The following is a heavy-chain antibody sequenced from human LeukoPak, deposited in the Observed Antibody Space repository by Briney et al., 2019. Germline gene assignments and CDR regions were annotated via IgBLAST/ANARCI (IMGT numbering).Heavy chain of an antibody. V-gene: IGHV3-23*01. CDR2: ISGSGGST. CDR1: GFTFSSYG. CDR3: AKAFVSQWLSDY. Sequence: PGGSLRLSCAASGFTFSSYGMSWVRQAPGKGLEWVSAISGSGGSTYYADSVKGRFTISRDNSKNTLYLQMNSLRAEDTAVYYCAKAFVSQWLSDYWGQGTLVTVSS. D-gene: IGHD6-19*01. J-gene: IGHJ4*02.